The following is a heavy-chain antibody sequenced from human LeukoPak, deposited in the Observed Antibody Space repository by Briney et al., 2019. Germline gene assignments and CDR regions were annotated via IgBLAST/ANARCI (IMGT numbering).Heavy chain of an antibody. Sequence: SVKVSSKASGGTFSSYAISWVRQAPGQGLEWMGGIIPIFGTANYAQKFQGRVTITADESTSTAYMELSSLRSEDTAVYYCASWSKDYYGSGSYYKDAFDIWGQGTMVTVSS. J-gene: IGHJ3*02. CDR3: ASWSKDYYGSGSYYKDAFDI. V-gene: IGHV1-69*01. D-gene: IGHD3-10*01. CDR1: GGTFSSYA. CDR2: IIPIFGTA.